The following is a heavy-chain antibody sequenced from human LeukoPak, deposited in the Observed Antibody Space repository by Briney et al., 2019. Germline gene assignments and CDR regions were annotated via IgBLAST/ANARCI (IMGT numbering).Heavy chain of an antibody. Sequence: GESLKISCRASGYSFSNYWVGWVRQMPGKGMEYMGIIFPGDSNIRYNPSFQGQATMSVDRSTNTAYLQWSSLKASDSAMYYCARDRYCYSTSCYFDYWGQGTLVTVSS. CDR1: GYSFSNYW. CDR3: ARDRYCYSTSCYFDY. CDR2: IFPGDSNI. J-gene: IGHJ4*02. V-gene: IGHV5-51*01. D-gene: IGHD2-2*01.